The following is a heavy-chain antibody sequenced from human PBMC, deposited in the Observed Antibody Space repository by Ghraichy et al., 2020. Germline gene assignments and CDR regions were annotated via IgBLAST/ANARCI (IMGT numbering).Heavy chain of an antibody. CDR3: AREMYFRGFEY. D-gene: IGHD2-8*01. V-gene: IGHV4-59*13. CDR2: IDHRGTT. CDR1: GDSMNTYF. Sequence: SQTLSLTCSVSGDSMNTYFWRWIRQPPGKGLEWIGYIDHRGTTNYNPSLRSRVTLSVDTSKNQFSLNLRSVTAADTAVYFCAREMYFRGFEYWGQGTLVTVSS. J-gene: IGHJ4*02.